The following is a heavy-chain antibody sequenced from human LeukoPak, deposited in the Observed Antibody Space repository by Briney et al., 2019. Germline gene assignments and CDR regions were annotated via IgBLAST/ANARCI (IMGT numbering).Heavy chain of an antibody. CDR3: ARHKDYYYSYMDV. CDR1: GDSISTSSYY. Sequence: KSSETLSLTCSVSGDSISTSSYYWGRIRQPPGKGLVWIGTIYYSGSTYYNPSLTSRVTISVDTSKNQFSLKLSSVTAADTAVYYCARHKDYYYSYMDVWGKGTTVTVSS. J-gene: IGHJ6*03. CDR2: IYYSGST. V-gene: IGHV4-39*01.